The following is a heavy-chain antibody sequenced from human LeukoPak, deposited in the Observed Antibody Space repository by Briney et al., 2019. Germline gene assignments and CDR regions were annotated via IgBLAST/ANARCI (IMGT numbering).Heavy chain of an antibody. V-gene: IGHV3-48*03. CDR2: ISSSGSTI. D-gene: IGHD6-13*01. CDR3: ARAPGSSTLLVFDY. J-gene: IGHJ4*02. Sequence: GGSLRLSCAASGFTFSSYEMNWVRQAPGKGLEWVSYISSSGSTIYYADSMKGRFTISRDNAKNSLYLQMNSLRAEDTAVYYCARAPGSSTLLVFDYWGQGTLVTVSS. CDR1: GFTFSSYE.